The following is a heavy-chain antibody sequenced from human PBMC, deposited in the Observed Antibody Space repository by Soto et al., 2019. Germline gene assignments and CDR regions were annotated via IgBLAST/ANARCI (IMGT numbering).Heavy chain of an antibody. Sequence: QVQLVQSGAEVKKPGASVKVSCKASGYTFTSYAIHWVRQAPGQSLEWMGWVDTGNGNTKYSQKFQGRVTITRDTYANTADMELSSLRSEDTAVYSCARDAKWDPRGVEAQQDDYLAYWGQETLVTVPS. J-gene: IGHJ4*02. V-gene: IGHV1-3*04. CDR1: GYTFTSYA. CDR3: ARDAKWDPRGVEAQQDDYLAY. CDR2: VDTGNGNT. D-gene: IGHD1-26*01.